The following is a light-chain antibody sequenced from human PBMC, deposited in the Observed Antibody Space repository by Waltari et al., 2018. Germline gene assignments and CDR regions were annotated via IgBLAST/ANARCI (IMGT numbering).Light chain of an antibody. CDR3: QQLKTFPPT. V-gene: IGKV1-9*01. Sequence: IHLSQSPSSLSASVGDRVIITCRASQDISNYLAWYQQKPGKAPKLLIYATSTLQSGVPSMFSGSGSGTDFTLTISRLQPEDSATYYCQQLKTFPPTFGQGTKLEIK. CDR1: QDISNY. CDR2: ATS. J-gene: IGKJ2*01.